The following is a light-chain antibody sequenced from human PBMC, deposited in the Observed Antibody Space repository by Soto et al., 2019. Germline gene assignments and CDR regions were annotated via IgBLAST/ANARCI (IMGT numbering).Light chain of an antibody. CDR1: QSVSNN. J-gene: IGKJ4*01. CDR3: QQYSVWPLT. V-gene: IGKV3D-15*01. CDR2: GAS. Sequence: EIVLTQSPATLSVSPGERAALSCRASQSVSNNLAWYQQKPVQPPRLLIFGASTRATGIPARFSGSGSEAEFALTISTLQSEDFAVYYCQQYSVWPLTFGGGTKVEIK.